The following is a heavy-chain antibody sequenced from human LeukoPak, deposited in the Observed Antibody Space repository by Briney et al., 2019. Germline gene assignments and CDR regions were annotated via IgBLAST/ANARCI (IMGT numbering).Heavy chain of an antibody. D-gene: IGHD1-14*01. V-gene: IGHV4-4*07. Sequence: PSETLSLTCTVSGGSISSYYWSWIRQPAGKGLEWIGRIYTSGSTNYNPSLKSRATISVDTSKNQFSLKLSSVTAADTAVYYCARDSPMRSELRAYYYYYMDVWGKGTTVTVSS. CDR3: ARDSPMRSELRAYYYYYMDV. CDR2: IYTSGST. CDR1: GGSISSYY. J-gene: IGHJ6*03.